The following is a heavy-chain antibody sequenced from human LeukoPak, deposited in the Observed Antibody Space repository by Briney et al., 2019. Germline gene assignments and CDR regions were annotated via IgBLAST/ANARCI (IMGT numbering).Heavy chain of an antibody. D-gene: IGHD6-13*01. J-gene: IGHJ3*02. CDR3: AKVEKKRAAGTYIDI. CDR2: IKQDGSEK. CDR1: GFTFSSYW. V-gene: IGHV3-7*01. Sequence: PGGSLRLSCAASGFTFSSYWMSWVRQAPGKGLEWVANIKQDGSEKYYVDSVKGRFTISRDNAKNSLYLQMNSLRAEDTAVYYCAKVEKKRAAGTYIDIWGQGTMVTVSS.